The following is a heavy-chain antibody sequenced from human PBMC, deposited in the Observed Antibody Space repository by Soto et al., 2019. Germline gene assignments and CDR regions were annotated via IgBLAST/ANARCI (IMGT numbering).Heavy chain of an antibody. CDR2: INPSDGST. V-gene: IGHV1-46*01. D-gene: IGHD2-15*01. CDR3: AREDGGGGRRHDF. J-gene: IGHJ4*02. CDR1: GSTFAMHY. Sequence: QVRLVQSGAEVKKPGASVKISCKTSGSTFAMHYIHWVRQVPGQGLEWMGMINPSDGSTSYVQKFQGRVTMTRDTSATTVFLNMSRLTSHDTAVFYCAREDGGGGRRHDFWGQGTLVTVSS.